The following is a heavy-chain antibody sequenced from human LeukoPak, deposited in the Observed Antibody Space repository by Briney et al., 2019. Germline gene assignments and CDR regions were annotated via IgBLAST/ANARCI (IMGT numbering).Heavy chain of an antibody. D-gene: IGHD1-26*01. CDR3: ARVRGSYSWYFDL. Sequence: SETLSLTCAVYGGSFSGYYWSWIRQPPGKGLEWIGEINHSGSTNYNPSLKSRVTMSVVTSKNQFSLKLSSVTAADTAVYYCARVRGSYSWYFDLWGRGTLVTVSS. CDR2: INHSGST. CDR1: GGSFSGYY. V-gene: IGHV4-34*01. J-gene: IGHJ2*01.